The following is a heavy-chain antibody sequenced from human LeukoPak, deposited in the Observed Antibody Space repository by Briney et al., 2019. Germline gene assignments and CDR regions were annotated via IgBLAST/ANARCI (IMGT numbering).Heavy chain of an antibody. CDR2: ISYDGSNK. V-gene: IGHV3-30*01. J-gene: IGHJ4*02. Sequence: GRSLRLSCAASGFTFSSYAMHWVRQAPGKGLEWVAVISYDGSNKYYADSVKGRFTISRDNSKNTLYLQMNSLRAEDTAVYYCARGRALVVVPAAINYWGQGTLVTVSS. CDR3: ARGRALVVVPAAINY. D-gene: IGHD2-2*01. CDR1: GFTFSSYA.